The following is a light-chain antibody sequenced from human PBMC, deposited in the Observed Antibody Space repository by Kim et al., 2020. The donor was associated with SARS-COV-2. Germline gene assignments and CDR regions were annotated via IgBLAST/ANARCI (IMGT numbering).Light chain of an antibody. CDR2: SKH. V-gene: IGLV3-19*01. J-gene: IGLJ2*01. CDR3: NSRDSSVV. CDR1: NLSGFF. Sequence: VSLALGHTINITCQGANLSGFFPNWYQQKPGQAPILLIYSKHRRPSGIPDRFSGSSSGNTAFLSITGAQVEDEADYYCNSRDSSVVFGGGTQLTVL.